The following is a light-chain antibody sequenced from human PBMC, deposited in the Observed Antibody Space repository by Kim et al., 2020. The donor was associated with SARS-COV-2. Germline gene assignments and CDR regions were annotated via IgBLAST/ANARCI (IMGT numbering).Light chain of an antibody. J-gene: IGKJ1*01. Sequence: LPASIGDTVTITGRASQIINVWLAWYQQKPGKAPKLLIYKTSNLEDGVPSRFSGSVSGTEFTLTITSLQPDDFATYYCQQYHSYWTFGQGTKVDIK. CDR3: QQYHSYWT. CDR2: KTS. CDR1: QIINVW. V-gene: IGKV1-5*03.